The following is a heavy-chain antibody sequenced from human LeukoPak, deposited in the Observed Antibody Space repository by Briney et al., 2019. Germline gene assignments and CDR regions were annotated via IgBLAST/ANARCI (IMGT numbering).Heavy chain of an antibody. D-gene: IGHD1-26*01. Sequence: RGSLRLSCAASGLTFSNTWLTWVGQAPGKDVKWVSRIRSKTDGGSAEYDAPVKGSFTISRDESKNTLYLQMIGLKDEDTDIYYCTTHNGSHFWGWGTLVIVSS. CDR3: TTHNGSHF. J-gene: IGHJ4*02. CDR2: IRSKTDGGSA. CDR1: GLTFSNTW. V-gene: IGHV3-15*01.